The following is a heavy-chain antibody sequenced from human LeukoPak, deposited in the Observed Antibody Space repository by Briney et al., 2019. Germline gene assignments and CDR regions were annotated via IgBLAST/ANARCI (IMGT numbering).Heavy chain of an antibody. CDR2: ISYDGSNK. D-gene: IGHD3-3*01. CDR1: GFTFRSYG. V-gene: IGHV3-30*18. Sequence: GSLRLSCAASGFTFRSYGMHWVRQAPGKGLEWVAVISYDGSNKFYADSVTGRFTISRDNSKNTVYLQMNSLRDEDTAVYYCAKSAVTSSLILEDSWGQGTLVTVSS. J-gene: IGHJ4*02. CDR3: AKSAVTSSLILEDS.